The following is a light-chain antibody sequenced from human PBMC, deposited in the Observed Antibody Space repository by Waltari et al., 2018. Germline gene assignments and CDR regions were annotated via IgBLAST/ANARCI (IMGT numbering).Light chain of an antibody. J-gene: IGLJ3*02. CDR3: QTGGHGTWV. Sequence: QLVLTQSPSSSASLGASVNLTCTLTIGHSTHLIACLQQQQEKGPRYLMNVNSDGSHNKGVGIPDRFSGSSSGAERYLTISSLQSEDEADYYCQTGGHGTWVFGGGTRLTVL. CDR2: VNSDGSH. V-gene: IGLV4-69*01. CDR1: IGHSTHL.